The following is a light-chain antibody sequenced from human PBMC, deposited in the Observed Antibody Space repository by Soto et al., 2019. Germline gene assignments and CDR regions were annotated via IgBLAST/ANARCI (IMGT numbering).Light chain of an antibody. V-gene: IGLV2-14*01. Sequence: QSALTQPASESGSPGQSITISCTGTSSDVGGYNYVSWYQQHPGKAPKLMIYDVSNRPSGVSNRFSGSKSGNTASLTISGLQAEDEADHYCSSYTSSSTPYVVFGGGTKLTVL. CDR3: SSYTSSSTPYVV. CDR1: SSDVGGYNY. CDR2: DVS. J-gene: IGLJ2*01.